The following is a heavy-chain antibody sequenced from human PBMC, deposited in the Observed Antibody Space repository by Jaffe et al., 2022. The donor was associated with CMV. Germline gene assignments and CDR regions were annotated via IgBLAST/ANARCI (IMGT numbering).Heavy chain of an antibody. D-gene: IGHD2-21*02. V-gene: IGHV3-9*01. CDR2: ISWNSGSI. Sequence: EVQLVESGGGLVQPGRSLRLSCAASGFTFDDYAMHWVRQAPGKGLEWVSGISWNSGSIGYADSVKGRFTISRDNAKNSLYLQMNSLRAEDTALYYCAKSREGDFAEYFQHWGQGTLVTVSS. J-gene: IGHJ1*01. CDR1: GFTFDDYA. CDR3: AKSREGDFAEYFQH.